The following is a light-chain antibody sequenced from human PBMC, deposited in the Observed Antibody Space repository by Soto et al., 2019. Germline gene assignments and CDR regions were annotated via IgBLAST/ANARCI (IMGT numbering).Light chain of an antibody. CDR2: LGS. Sequence: IVMTPSPLSLPVTLGESASISCRSSQSLLHTNGQNYLDWYLQKPGQSPQILLYLGSNRASGVPDRFSSSRSCTDFTMKIIRVEAEDVWVYYCMQDLQTPPYTFGQGTKLEIK. V-gene: IGKV2-28*01. J-gene: IGKJ2*01. CDR1: QSLLHTNGQNY. CDR3: MQDLQTPPYT.